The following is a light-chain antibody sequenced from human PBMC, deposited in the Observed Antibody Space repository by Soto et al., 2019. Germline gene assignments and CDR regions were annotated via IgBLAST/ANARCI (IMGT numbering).Light chain of an antibody. J-gene: IGLJ3*02. Sequence: QSVLTQPPSASGTPGQRVTISWSGSSSNIGSNTVNWYQQLPGTAPKLIIYSNNQRPSGVPDRFSGSKSGNSASLAISGLQSEDEADYYCAAWDDSLNGWVFGGGTKLTVL. CDR2: SNN. CDR1: SSNIGSNT. V-gene: IGLV1-44*01. CDR3: AAWDDSLNGWV.